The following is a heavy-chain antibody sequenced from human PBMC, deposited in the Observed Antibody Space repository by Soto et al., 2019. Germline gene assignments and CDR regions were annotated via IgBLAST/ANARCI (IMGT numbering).Heavy chain of an antibody. CDR1: GGTFSSYA. CDR3: ARGPRNTDPYYYGSGSYYNK. V-gene: IGHV1-69*06. D-gene: IGHD3-10*01. CDR2: IISIFGTA. Sequence: ASVKVSCKASGGTFSSYAISWVRQAPGQGLEWMGGIISIFGTANYAQKFQGRVTITADKSTSTAYMELSSLRSEDTAVYYCARGPRNTDPYYYGSGSYYNKWGQGTLVTVSS. J-gene: IGHJ4*02.